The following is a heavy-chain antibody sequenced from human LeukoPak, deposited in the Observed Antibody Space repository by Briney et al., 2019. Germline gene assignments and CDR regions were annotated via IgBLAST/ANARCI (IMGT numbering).Heavy chain of an antibody. CDR1: GFTFSTYG. J-gene: IGHJ5*02. D-gene: IGHD5-12*01. CDR2: ISNDGNNK. Sequence: PGRSLRLSCAASGFTFSTYGMHWVRQAPGKGLEWVAVISNDGNNKLYGDSVKGRFTISRDNSKNTLYLQMNSLRAEDTAVYYCARSDVDMAAWGQETLVTVSS. CDR3: ARSDVDMAA. V-gene: IGHV3-30*03.